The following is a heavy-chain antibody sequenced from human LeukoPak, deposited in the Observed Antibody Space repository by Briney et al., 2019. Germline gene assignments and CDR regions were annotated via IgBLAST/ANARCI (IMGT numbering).Heavy chain of an antibody. V-gene: IGHV1-2*02. D-gene: IGHD3-10*01. CDR1: GYTFTGYY. CDR2: INPNSGGT. Sequence: GASVKVSCKASGYTFTGYYMHWVRQAPGQGLEWMGWINPNSGGTNYAQKFQGRVTMTRDTSISTAYMELSRLRSDDTAVYYCARDGSGSYFRNYMDVWGKGTTATVSS. J-gene: IGHJ6*03. CDR3: ARDGSGSYFRNYMDV.